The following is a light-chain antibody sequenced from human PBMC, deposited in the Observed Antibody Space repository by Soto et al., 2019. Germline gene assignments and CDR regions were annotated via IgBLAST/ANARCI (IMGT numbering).Light chain of an antibody. CDR1: QSVSST. Sequence: EIVITQSPATMSVSPGERATLSCRASQSVSSTLAGSQQPPGQAPRLLIYGASTRATGIPARFRGSGSGTEFTLTISSLQSEDVAVYYCQQYKNWPRTFGQGTKVDI. V-gene: IGKV3-15*01. CDR2: GAS. CDR3: QQYKNWPRT. J-gene: IGKJ1*01.